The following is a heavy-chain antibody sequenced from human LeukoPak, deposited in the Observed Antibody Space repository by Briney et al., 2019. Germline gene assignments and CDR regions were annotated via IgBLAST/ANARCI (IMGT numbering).Heavy chain of an antibody. CDR1: GFTFSSYA. Sequence: GGSLRLSCAASGFTFSSYAMHWVRQAPGKGLEWVAVISYDGSNKYYADSVKGRFTISRDNSKNTLYLQMNSLRAEDTAVYYCARGNLPEMATRIDYRGQGTLVTVSS. J-gene: IGHJ4*02. V-gene: IGHV3-30-3*01. CDR3: ARGNLPEMATRIDY. CDR2: ISYDGSNK. D-gene: IGHD5-24*01.